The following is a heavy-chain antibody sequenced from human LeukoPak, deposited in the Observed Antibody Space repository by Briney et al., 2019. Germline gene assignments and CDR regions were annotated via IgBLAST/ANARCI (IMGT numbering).Heavy chain of an antibody. Sequence: ASVKVSCKASGYTFTGYYMHWVRQAPGQGLEWMGWIDPNNGGTNCAQKFQGRVTMTRDTSISTAYMQLSGLTFDDTAVYYCAKFWHSDCWGQGTLVTVSS. CDR2: IDPNNGGT. CDR3: AKFWHSDC. J-gene: IGHJ4*02. V-gene: IGHV1-2*02. CDR1: GYTFTGYY.